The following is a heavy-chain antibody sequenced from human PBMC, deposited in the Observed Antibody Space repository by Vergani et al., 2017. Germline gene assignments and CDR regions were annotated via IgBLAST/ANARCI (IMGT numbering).Heavy chain of an antibody. CDR2: MYHSGST. CDR1: CGSMNGYY. CDR3: GRVADFYGLGSCLLYL. J-gene: IGHJ5*02. D-gene: IGHD3-10*01. V-gene: IGHV4-59*01. Sequence: QVRLQESGPGLVKPSETLSLTCSVSCGSMNGYYWSWIRQPPGKELEWIGYMYHSGSTNYNPSLETRVTISGDTSKNQFSLKLNSVTAADRAVYYCGRVADFYGLGSCLLYLWGQGILVTVSS.